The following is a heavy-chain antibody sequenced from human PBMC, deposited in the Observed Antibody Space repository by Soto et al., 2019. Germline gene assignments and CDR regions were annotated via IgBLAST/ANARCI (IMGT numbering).Heavy chain of an antibody. Sequence: GESLKISCKGSGDSFTSYWIGWVRQMPGKGLEWMGIIYPGDSDTRYSPSFQGQVTISADKSISTAYLQWSSLKASDTAMYYCARHLTGYSYGFDYYYMDVWGKGTTVTVSS. D-gene: IGHD5-18*01. V-gene: IGHV5-51*01. CDR2: IYPGDSDT. J-gene: IGHJ6*03. CDR3: ARHLTGYSYGFDYYYMDV. CDR1: GDSFTSYW.